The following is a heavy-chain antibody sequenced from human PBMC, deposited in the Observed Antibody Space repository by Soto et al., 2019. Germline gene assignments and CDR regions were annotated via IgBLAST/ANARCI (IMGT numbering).Heavy chain of an antibody. J-gene: IGHJ4*02. CDR3: VREMDSGYAHDFDY. D-gene: IGHD5-12*01. V-gene: IGHV1-18*04. Sequence: ASVKVSCKTSGYTFSSHGISWVRQAPGQGLEWMGWINPSSGNTHFAPKVQGRVSLTTDTATSTVYMELRSLTSDDTAMYYCVREMDSGYAHDFDYWGQGTLVTVSS. CDR1: GYTFSSHG. CDR2: INPSSGNT.